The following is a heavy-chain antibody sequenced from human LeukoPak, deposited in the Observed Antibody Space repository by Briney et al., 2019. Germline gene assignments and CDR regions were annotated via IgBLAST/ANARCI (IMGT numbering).Heavy chain of an antibody. Sequence: PGRSLRLSCAASRFTFSNYGMHWVRQAPGKGLEWVAVISYDGSNTYYADSVKGRFTISRDNSKNTLYLQMNSLGAEDTAVYYCAKEVGTVSGSYHTPIDYWGQGTLVTVSS. CDR3: AKEVGTVSGSYHTPIDY. CDR2: ISYDGSNT. D-gene: IGHD3-10*01. J-gene: IGHJ4*02. V-gene: IGHV3-30*18. CDR1: RFTFSNYG.